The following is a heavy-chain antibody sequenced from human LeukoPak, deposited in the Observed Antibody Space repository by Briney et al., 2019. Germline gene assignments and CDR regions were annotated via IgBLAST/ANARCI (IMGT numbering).Heavy chain of an antibody. V-gene: IGHV4-4*07. CDR1: GGSISSYY. Sequence: TSETLSLTCTVSGGSISSYYWSWIRQPAGKGLEWIGRIYTSGSTNYNPSLKGRVTMSVDTSKNQFSLKLSSVTAADTAVYYCARAPYDFWSGSDAFDIWGQGTMVTVSS. J-gene: IGHJ3*02. D-gene: IGHD3-3*01. CDR2: IYTSGST. CDR3: ARAPYDFWSGSDAFDI.